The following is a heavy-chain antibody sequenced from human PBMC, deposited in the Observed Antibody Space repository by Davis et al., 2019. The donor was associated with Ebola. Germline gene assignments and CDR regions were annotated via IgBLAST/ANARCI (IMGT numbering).Heavy chain of an antibody. Sequence: PGGSLRLSCAASGFTFSSYGMHWVRQAPGKGLEWVAVISYDGSNKYYADSVKGRFTISRDNSKNTLYLQMNSLRAEDTAVYYCAKVQYGSSGYGIRDDAFDIWGQGTMVTVSS. J-gene: IGHJ3*02. CDR1: GFTFSSYG. CDR2: ISYDGSNK. V-gene: IGHV3-30*18. CDR3: AKVQYGSSGYGIRDDAFDI. D-gene: IGHD3-22*01.